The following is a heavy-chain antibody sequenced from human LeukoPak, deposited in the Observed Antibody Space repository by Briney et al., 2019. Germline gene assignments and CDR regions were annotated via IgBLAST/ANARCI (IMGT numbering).Heavy chain of an antibody. V-gene: IGHV4-38-2*02. CDR2: IYHSGST. Sequence: SETLSLTCTVSGYSISSGYYWDWIRQSPGKGLEWIGSIYHSGSTYYNPSMKSRVTISVDTSKNQLSLKLSSVTAADTAVYYCARVIMITFGGVISNFDYWGQGTLVTVSS. D-gene: IGHD3-16*02. CDR1: GYSISSGYY. J-gene: IGHJ4*02. CDR3: ARVIMITFGGVISNFDY.